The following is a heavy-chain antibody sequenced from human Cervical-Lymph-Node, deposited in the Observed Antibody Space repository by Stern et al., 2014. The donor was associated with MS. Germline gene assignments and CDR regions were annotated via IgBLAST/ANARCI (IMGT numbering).Heavy chain of an antibody. CDR3: GRDLHYWTADA. D-gene: IGHD1-1*01. CDR1: GFPFSSYA. CDR2: GSGGDGGP. Sequence: EVQLVESGGGLVQPGGSLRLSCAVSGFPFSSYAMTWVRQAPGKVLAWVSGSGGDGGPHYADSVRGRFTISRDNSQNMLYLQMDNLRAEDTAIYYCGRDLHYWTADAWGQGTLVTVSS. J-gene: IGHJ5*02. V-gene: IGHV3-23*04.